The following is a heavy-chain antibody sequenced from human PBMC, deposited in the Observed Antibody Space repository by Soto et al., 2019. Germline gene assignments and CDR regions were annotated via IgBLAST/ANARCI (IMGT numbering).Heavy chain of an antibody. D-gene: IGHD6-13*01. CDR1: GFSLSTSGMC. CDR3: ARIYSSSWYFDLPPMKGGWYYFDY. V-gene: IGHV2-70*01. J-gene: IGHJ4*02. CDR2: IDWDDDK. Sequence: NLSRSGPTLVKPTQTLTLTCTFSGFSLSTSGMCVSWIRQPPGKALEWLALIDWDDDKYYSTSLKTRLTISKDTSKNQVVLTITNMDPVDTATYYCARIYSSSWYFDLPPMKGGWYYFDYWGQGTLVTVSS.